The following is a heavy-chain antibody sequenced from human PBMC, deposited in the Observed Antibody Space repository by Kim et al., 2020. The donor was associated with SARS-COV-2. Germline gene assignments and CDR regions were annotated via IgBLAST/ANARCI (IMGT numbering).Heavy chain of an antibody. CDR2: ISYDGSNK. Sequence: GGSLRLSCAASGFTFSSYGMHWVRQAPGKGLEWVAVISYDGSNKYYADSVKGRFTISRDNSKNTLYLQMNSLRAEDTAVYYCAKDSHFPRIAARPVGYFDYWGQGTLVTVSS. CDR1: GFTFSSYG. CDR3: AKDSHFPRIAARPVGYFDY. V-gene: IGHV3-30*18. J-gene: IGHJ4*02. D-gene: IGHD6-6*01.